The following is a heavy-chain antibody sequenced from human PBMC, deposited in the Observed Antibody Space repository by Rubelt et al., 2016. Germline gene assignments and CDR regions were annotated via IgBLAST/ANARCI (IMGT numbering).Heavy chain of an antibody. CDR1: GGSISSSNW. CDR3: ARDIVVVAAIRWFDP. V-gene: IGHV4-4*02. Sequence: QVQLQESGPGLVKPSGTLSLTCAVSGGSISSSNWWSWVRQPPGKGLEWIGEIYHSGSTNYNPSLRSRFTISVAKSKNQFSRKLSSVTAADTAVYYCARDIVVVAAIRWFDPWGQGTLVTVSS. D-gene: IGHD2-15*01. CDR2: IYHSGST. J-gene: IGHJ5*02.